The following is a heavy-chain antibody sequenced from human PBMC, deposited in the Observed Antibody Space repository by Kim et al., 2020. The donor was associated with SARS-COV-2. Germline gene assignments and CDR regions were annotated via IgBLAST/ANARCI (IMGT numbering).Heavy chain of an antibody. CDR1: GYSISSSNW. D-gene: IGHD5-12*01. Sequence: SETLSLTCAVSGYSISSSNWWGWIRQPPGKGLEWIGYIYYSGSTYYNPSLKSRVTMSVDTSKNQFSLKLSSVTAVDTAVYYCARMEWLRSRYYYYYGMDVWGQGTTVTVSS. V-gene: IGHV4-28*01. CDR3: ARMEWLRSRYYYYYGMDV. J-gene: IGHJ6*02. CDR2: IYYSGST.